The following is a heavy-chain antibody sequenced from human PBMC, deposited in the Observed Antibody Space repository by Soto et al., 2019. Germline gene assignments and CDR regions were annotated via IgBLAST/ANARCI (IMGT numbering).Heavy chain of an antibody. J-gene: IGHJ4*02. CDR2: ILHMFDRP. CDR1: GGTFNTYA. V-gene: IGHV1-69*01. CDR3: TRSIGSGGVIGGFDY. Sequence: QVQLVQSETEVKKPGSAVRVSCKASGGTFNTYAMNWVRQAPGQGLEWMGGILHMFDRPRYGQKFQGRVTITVDEPTNTAYMELSSLRSDDTAVYYCTRSIGSGGVIGGFDYWGQGTLVTVSS. D-gene: IGHD3-16*02.